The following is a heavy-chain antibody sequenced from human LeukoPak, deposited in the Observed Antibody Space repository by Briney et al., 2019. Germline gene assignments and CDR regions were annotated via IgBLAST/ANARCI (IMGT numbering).Heavy chain of an antibody. Sequence: SRTLSLTCTVSGCSISRCDYYWSWIPQPPGKGLEGIGRVYHSGSINYNPSRKSRGTIPEDTSKNQFSLNLSYVTAVDTAVYSCVSCYGGYVLDYWGQGTLVIVSS. J-gene: IGHJ4*02. CDR2: VYHSGSI. V-gene: IGHV4-61*08. CDR1: GCSISRCDYY. D-gene: IGHD5-12*01. CDR3: VSCYGGYVLDY.